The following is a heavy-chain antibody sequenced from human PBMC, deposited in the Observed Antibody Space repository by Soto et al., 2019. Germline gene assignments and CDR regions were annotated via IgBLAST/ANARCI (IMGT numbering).Heavy chain of an antibody. D-gene: IGHD6-13*01. CDR1: GYTFTSYA. CDR3: ARVRVGYSSSWYLTLFDP. CDR2: INAGNGNT. V-gene: IGHV1-3*01. J-gene: IGHJ5*02. Sequence: ASVKVSCKASGYTFTSYAMHWVRQAPGQRLEWMGWINAGNGNTKYSQKFQGRVTITRDTSASTAYMELSSLRSEDTAVYYCARVRVGYSSSWYLTLFDPCGRGSRVTFAS.